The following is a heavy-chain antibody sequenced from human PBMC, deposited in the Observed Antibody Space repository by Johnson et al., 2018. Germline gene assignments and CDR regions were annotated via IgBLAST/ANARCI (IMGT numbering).Heavy chain of an antibody. CDR3: SRGVRRGRARVGYDRDV. CDR1: GFTFSDHY. V-gene: IGHV3-49*05. J-gene: IGHJ6*03. Sequence: VQLVQSGGGLVKPGGSLRLSCAGSGFTFSDHYMNWFRQAPGKGLEWVSFIISKAYTGTPDYAASVKGRFTVSRVDSKSIAYLQMNSLKTAAPGVYYCSRGVRRGRARVGYDRDVWGKGTTVTVSS. CDR2: IISKAYTGTP. D-gene: IGHD3-10*02.